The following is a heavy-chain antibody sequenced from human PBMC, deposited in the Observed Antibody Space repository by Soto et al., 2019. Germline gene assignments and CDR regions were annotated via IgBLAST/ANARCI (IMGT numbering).Heavy chain of an antibody. J-gene: IGHJ6*02. CDR2: ISYDGSNK. V-gene: IGHV3-30*18. D-gene: IGHD3-9*01. CDR1: GFTFSSYG. CDR3: AKDRAYYDILTGNWDNYYYGMDV. Sequence: QVQLVESGGGVVQPGGSLRLSCAASGFTFSSYGMHWVRQAPGKGLEWVAVISYDGSNKYYADSVKGRFTISRDNSKNTLYLQMNSLRAEDTAVYYCAKDRAYYDILTGNWDNYYYGMDVWGQGTTVTVSS.